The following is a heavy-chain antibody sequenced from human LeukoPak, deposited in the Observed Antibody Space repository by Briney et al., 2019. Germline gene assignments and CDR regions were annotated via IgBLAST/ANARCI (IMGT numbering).Heavy chain of an antibody. Sequence: GGSLRLSCAASGFAFNSYSMNWVRQAPGKGLEWVSFMSPNSNDTYYADSVKGRFTISRDNAKNSVYLQMNSLRAEDTAVYYCARDWWELPRGGGLLDYWGQGSLVTVSS. CDR3: ARDWWELPRGGGLLDY. CDR1: GFAFNSYS. CDR2: MSPNSNDT. J-gene: IGHJ4*02. D-gene: IGHD1-26*01. V-gene: IGHV3-21*01.